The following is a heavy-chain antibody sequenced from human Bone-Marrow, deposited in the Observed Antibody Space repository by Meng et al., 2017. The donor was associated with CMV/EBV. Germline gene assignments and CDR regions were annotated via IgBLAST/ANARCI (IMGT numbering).Heavy chain of an antibody. D-gene: IGHD3-9*01. V-gene: IGHV1-2*02. CDR2: STPNRGGT. CDR1: GYAFTGSC. Sequence: KGSGYAFTGSCVHWVRQAHGPGLGWVGWSTPNRGGTNYAQKFQSSVTMTRDKSISTAYMEQSRLRSDDTAVYYYARRGLDILTGYYYWGQGTLVTVSS. J-gene: IGHJ4*02. CDR3: ARRGLDILTGYYY.